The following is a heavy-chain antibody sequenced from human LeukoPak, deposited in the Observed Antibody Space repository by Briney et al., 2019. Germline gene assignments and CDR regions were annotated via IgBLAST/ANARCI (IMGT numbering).Heavy chain of an antibody. J-gene: IGHJ4*02. V-gene: IGHV4-30-4*01. CDR3: ARLLWFGELFQGPYYFDY. CDR2: IYYSGST. CDR1: GGSISSGDYY. Sequence: PSETPSLTCTVSGGSISSGDYYWSWIRQPPGKGLEWIGYIYYSGSTYYNPSLKSRVTISVDTSKNQFSLKLSSVTAADTAVYYCARLLWFGELFQGPYYFDYWGQGTLVTVSS. D-gene: IGHD3-10*01.